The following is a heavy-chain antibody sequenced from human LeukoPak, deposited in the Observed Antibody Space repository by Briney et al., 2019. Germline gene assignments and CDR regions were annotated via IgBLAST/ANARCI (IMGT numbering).Heavy chain of an antibody. J-gene: IGHJ4*02. CDR3: ARGRRITMIVVALDY. Sequence: GASVKVSCKASEYTFTSYYMHWVRQAPGQGLEWMGIINPSGGSTSYAQKFQGRVTMTRDTSTSTVYMELSSLRSEDTAVYYCARGRRITMIVVALDYWGQGTLVTVSS. CDR2: INPSGGST. CDR1: EYTFTSYY. V-gene: IGHV1-46*01. D-gene: IGHD3-22*01.